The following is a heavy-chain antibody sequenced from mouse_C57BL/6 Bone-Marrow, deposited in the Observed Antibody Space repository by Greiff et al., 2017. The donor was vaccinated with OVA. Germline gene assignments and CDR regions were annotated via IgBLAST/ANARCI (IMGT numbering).Heavy chain of an antibody. CDR3: AREGAITTVVATDWYFDV. CDR2: IYPGSGNT. CDR1: GYTFTDYY. V-gene: IGHV1-76*01. Sequence: VQLQQSGAELVRPGASVKLSCKASGYTFTDYYINWVKQRPGQGLEWIARIYPGSGNTYYNEKFKGKATLTAEKSSSTAYMQLSSLTSEDSAVYVCAREGAITTVVATDWYFDVWGTGTTVTVSS. D-gene: IGHD1-1*01. J-gene: IGHJ1*03.